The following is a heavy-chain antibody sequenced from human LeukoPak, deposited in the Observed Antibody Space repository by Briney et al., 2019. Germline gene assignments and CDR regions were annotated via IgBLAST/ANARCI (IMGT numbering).Heavy chain of an antibody. Sequence: GGSLRLSCAASGFIFNYHSMNWVRQAPGKGLEWVSSISSSSNHIYYADSLKGRFTISRDNAKNSLYLQMNSLRAEDTAVYYCARQGTNMGRGVNLDYWGQGTLVTVSS. V-gene: IGHV3-21*06. J-gene: IGHJ4*02. CDR1: GFIFNYHS. D-gene: IGHD3-10*01. CDR2: ISSSSNHI. CDR3: ARQGTNMGRGVNLDY.